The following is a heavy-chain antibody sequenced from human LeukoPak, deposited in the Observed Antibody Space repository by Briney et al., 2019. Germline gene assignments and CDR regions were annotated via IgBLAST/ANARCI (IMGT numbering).Heavy chain of an antibody. J-gene: IGHJ6*02. Sequence: SETLSLTCTVSGGSISSFYWSWIRQPPGKGLEWIGDVYYSGSTNYNSSLKSRVTISVDTSKEQFSLALSSVTAADTAVYYCAGQLYDRAMDVWGQGTTVTVSS. V-gene: IGHV4-59*12. CDR2: VYYSGST. CDR1: GGSISSFY. CDR3: AGQLYDRAMDV. D-gene: IGHD2-2*01.